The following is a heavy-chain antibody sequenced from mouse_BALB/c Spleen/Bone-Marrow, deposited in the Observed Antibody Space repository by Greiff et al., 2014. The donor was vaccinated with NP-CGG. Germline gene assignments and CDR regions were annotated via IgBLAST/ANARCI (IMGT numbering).Heavy chain of an antibody. CDR3: ALHYAYRFDY. CDR2: VDPANGNS. Sequence: VQLQQPGAELVKPGASVKLSCTVFGFNIKSTYIHWVKQRPEQGLEWIGWVDPANGNSKCDPRFQGKATVTADSSSNTAYLQLSSLTSEDTVVYYCALHYAYRFDYWGQGTTVIVSS. CDR1: GFNIKSTY. D-gene: IGHD1-2*01. J-gene: IGHJ2*01. V-gene: IGHV14-3*02.